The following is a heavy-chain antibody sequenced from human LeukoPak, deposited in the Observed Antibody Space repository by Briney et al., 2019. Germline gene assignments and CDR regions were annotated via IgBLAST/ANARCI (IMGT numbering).Heavy chain of an antibody. CDR1: GFTFSDYY. CDR2: ISSSGSTI. Sequence: KSGGSLRLSCAASGFTFSDYYMSWIRQAPGTGLEWVSYISSSGSTIYYADSVKGRFTISRDNAKNSLYLQMNSLRAEDTAVYYCAREGTYLWGAFDIWGQGTMVTVSS. CDR3: AREGTYLWGAFDI. J-gene: IGHJ3*02. D-gene: IGHD3-10*01. V-gene: IGHV3-11*01.